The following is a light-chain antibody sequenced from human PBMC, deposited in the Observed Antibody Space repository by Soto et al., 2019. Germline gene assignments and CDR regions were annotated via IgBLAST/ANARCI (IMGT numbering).Light chain of an antibody. CDR1: QSLLHSNGYNY. V-gene: IGKV2-28*01. J-gene: IGKJ1*01. CDR3: MQALQTRT. CDR2: LGS. Sequence: DIVMTQSPLSLPVTPGEPASISCRSSQSLLHSNGYNYLDWYLQKPGQSPQLLIYLGSNRASGAPDRFSGRGSGTDFTLKISRVEAEDVGVYYCMQALQTRTFGQGTKVDI.